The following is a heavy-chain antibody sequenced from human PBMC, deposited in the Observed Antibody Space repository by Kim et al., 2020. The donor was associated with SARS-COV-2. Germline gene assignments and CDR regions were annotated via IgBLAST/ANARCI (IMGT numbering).Heavy chain of an antibody. CDR1: GFTFDDYT. J-gene: IGHJ1*01. V-gene: IGHV3-43*01. Sequence: GGSLRLSCAASGFTFDDYTMHWVRQAPGKGLEWVSLISWDGGSTYYADSVKGRFTISRDNSKNSLYLQMNSLRTEDTALYYCAKGNWGNDSSSWYEYFQHWGQGTLVTVSS. CDR3: AKGNWGNDSSSWYEYFQH. CDR2: ISWDGGST. D-gene: IGHD6-13*01.